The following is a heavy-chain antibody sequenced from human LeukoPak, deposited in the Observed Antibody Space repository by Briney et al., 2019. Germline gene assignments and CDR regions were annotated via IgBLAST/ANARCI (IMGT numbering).Heavy chain of an antibody. CDR2: ISANGVST. CDR3: AKNGPNWGELDY. Sequence: GGSLRLSCSASGFTFSSYAMTWVRQAPGKGLDWVASISANGVSTTYYADSVKGRFTISRDNSKNTLHLQMNSLRAEDTAVYFCAKNGPNWGELDYWGQGTLVTVSS. J-gene: IGHJ4*02. D-gene: IGHD7-27*01. CDR1: GFTFSSYA. V-gene: IGHV3-23*01.